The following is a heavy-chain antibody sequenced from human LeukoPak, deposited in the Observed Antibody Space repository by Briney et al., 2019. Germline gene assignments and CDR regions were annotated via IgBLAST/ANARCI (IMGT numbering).Heavy chain of an antibody. CDR3: ARHKEDGDYVWYVDY. D-gene: IGHD4-17*01. CDR1: GGSFSGYY. V-gene: IGHV4-34*01. Sequence: KPSETLSLTCAVYGGSFSGYYWSWIRQPPGKGLEWIGEINHSGSTNYNPSLKSRVTISVDTSKNQFSLKLSSVTAADTAVYYCARHKEDGDYVWYVDYWGQGTLVTVSS. CDR2: INHSGST. J-gene: IGHJ4*02.